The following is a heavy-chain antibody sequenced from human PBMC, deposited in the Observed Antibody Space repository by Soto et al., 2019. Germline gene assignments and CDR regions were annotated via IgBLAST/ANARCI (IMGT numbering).Heavy chain of an antibody. J-gene: IGHJ4*02. V-gene: IGHV4-34*01. Sequence: SETLSLTCAVYGGSFSGYYWGWIRQPPGKGLEWIGSIYYSGSTYYNPSLKSRVTISVDTSKNQFSLKLSSVTAADTAVYYCARARVPPMVRGVHPNFDYWGQGTLVTVSS. CDR2: IYYSGST. CDR1: GGSFSGYY. CDR3: ARARVPPMVRGVHPNFDY. D-gene: IGHD3-10*01.